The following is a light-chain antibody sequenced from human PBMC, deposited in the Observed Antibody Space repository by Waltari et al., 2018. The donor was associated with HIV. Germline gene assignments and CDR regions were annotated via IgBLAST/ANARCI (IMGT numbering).Light chain of an antibody. Sequence: QSVLTQPPSVSGATGPRVTISCTESRPNNGAGSDVHWSQQLPETAPKLLIYGNSNRPSGVPDRFSGSKSGTSASLAITGLQAEDEADYYGQSYDSSLSGSGVFGGGTKLTVL. V-gene: IGLV1-40*01. J-gene: IGLJ3*02. CDR1: RPNNGAGSD. CDR2: GNS. CDR3: QSYDSSLSGSGV.